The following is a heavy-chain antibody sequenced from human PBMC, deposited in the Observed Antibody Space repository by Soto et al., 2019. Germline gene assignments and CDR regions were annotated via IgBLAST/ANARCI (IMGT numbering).Heavy chain of an antibody. D-gene: IGHD6-13*01. CDR2: IIPIFGTA. Sequence: QVQMVQSGAEVKKPGSSVKVSCKASGGTFSSYAISWVRQAPGQGLEWMGGIIPIFGTANYAQKFQGRVTITADESTSPAYMELSSLRSEDTAVYYCARDWAGEQQLLYWGQGTLVTVSS. V-gene: IGHV1-69*01. J-gene: IGHJ4*02. CDR1: GGTFSSYA. CDR3: ARDWAGEQQLLY.